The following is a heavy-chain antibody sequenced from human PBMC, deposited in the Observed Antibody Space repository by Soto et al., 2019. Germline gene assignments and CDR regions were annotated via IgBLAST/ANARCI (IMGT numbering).Heavy chain of an antibody. J-gene: IGHJ5*02. Sequence: GGSLRLSCAASGFSFSTHTMNWVRQAPGKGLEWVSSISSSSSYIYYADSVKGRFTISRDNAKKSLYLQMNSLRAEDTAVYYCSRDLIVATITDPWGQGTRVTVYS. CDR2: ISSSSSYI. CDR3: SRDLIVATITDP. D-gene: IGHD5-12*01. V-gene: IGHV3-21*01. CDR1: GFSFSTHT.